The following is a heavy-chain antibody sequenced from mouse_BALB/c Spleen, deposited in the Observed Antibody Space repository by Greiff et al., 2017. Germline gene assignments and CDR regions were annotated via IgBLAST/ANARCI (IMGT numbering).Heavy chain of an antibody. D-gene: IGHD2-4*01. CDR1: GFTFSSYG. J-gene: IGHJ3*01. CDR2: ISSGGSDT. V-gene: IGHV5-6*01. Sequence: DVQLQESGGDLVKPGGSLKLSCAASGFTFSSYGMSWVRQTPDKRLEWVATISSGGSDTYYPDSVKGRFTISRDNAKNTLYLQMSSLKSEDTAMYYCARHSDDDRFDYWGQGTLVTVSA. CDR3: ARHSDDDRFDY.